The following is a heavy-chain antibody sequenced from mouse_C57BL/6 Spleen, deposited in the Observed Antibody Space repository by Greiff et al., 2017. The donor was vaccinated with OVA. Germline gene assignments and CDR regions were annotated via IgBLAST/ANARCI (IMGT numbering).Heavy chain of an antibody. D-gene: IGHD2-4*01. V-gene: IGHV5-17*01. CDR3: ARGSIYYEYDEGSWFAY. CDR2: ISSGSSTI. CDR1: GFTFSDYG. Sequence: EVMLVESGGGLVKPGGSLKLSCAASGFTFSDYGMHWVRQAPEKGLEWVAYISSGSSTIYYADTVKGRFTISRDNAKNTLFLQMTSLRSEDTAMYYCARGSIYYEYDEGSWFAYWGKGTLVTVSA. J-gene: IGHJ3*01.